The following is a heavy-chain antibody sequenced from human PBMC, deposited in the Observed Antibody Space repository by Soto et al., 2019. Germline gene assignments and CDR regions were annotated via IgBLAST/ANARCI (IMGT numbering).Heavy chain of an antibody. CDR1: GFTFISYS. D-gene: IGHD3-10*01. CDR2: ISSSSSYI. Sequence: GGSLRLSCAASGFTFISYSMNWVRQAPWKGLEWVSSISSSSSYIYYADSVKGRFTISRDNAKNSLYLQMNSLRAEDTAVYYCARDLGGGYYGSGSYSPRDVFDIWGQGTMVTVSS. CDR3: ARDLGGGYYGSGSYSPRDVFDI. V-gene: IGHV3-21*01. J-gene: IGHJ3*02.